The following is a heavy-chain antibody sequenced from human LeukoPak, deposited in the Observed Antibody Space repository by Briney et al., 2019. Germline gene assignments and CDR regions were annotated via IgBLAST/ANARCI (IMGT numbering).Heavy chain of an antibody. CDR2: INPSGGAT. V-gene: IGHV1-46*01. CDR1: GYTFTSYY. CDR3: ASGAAASPFDY. Sequence: ASVKVSCKASGYTFTSYYIHWVRQAPGQGLEWMGVINPSGGATSFAQNLQGRITMTRDTSTSTVYMELSSLRSGDTAVYYCASGAAASPFDYWGQGTLVTVSS. J-gene: IGHJ4*02. D-gene: IGHD6-13*01.